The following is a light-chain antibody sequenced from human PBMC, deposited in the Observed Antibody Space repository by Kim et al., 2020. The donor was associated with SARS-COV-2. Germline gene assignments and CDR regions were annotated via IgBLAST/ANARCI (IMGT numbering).Light chain of an antibody. Sequence: EVVMTQSPATLSVSPGERATLSCRASQSVSKNLAWYQQNPGQAPRLLIYGASTRATDVPARFSGSGSGTEFTLTISSLQSEDFAVYYCQQYNGWPPWTFGQGTKVDIK. J-gene: IGKJ1*01. CDR2: GAS. CDR1: QSVSKN. V-gene: IGKV3-15*01. CDR3: QQYNGWPPWT.